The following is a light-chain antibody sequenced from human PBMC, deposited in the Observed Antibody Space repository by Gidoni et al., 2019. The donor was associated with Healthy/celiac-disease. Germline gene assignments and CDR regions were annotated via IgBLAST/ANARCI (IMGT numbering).Light chain of an antibody. V-gene: IGLV2-11*01. J-gene: IGLJ1*01. Sequence: QSALTQPRSVSRSPGQSVTISCTGTSSDVGGYNYVSWYQQHPGKAPKLMIYDVSKRPSGVPDRFSGSKSGNTASLTISGLQAEDEADYYCCSYAGSYTFVYVFGTGTKVTVL. CDR2: DVS. CDR3: CSYAGSYTFVYV. CDR1: SSDVGGYNY.